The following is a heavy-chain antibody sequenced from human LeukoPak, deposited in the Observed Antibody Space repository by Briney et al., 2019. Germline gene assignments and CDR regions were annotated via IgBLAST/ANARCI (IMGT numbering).Heavy chain of an antibody. Sequence: GASVKVPCKASGYTLTSYDINWVRQATGQGLEWMGWMNPNSGNTGYAQKFQGRVTMTRNTSISTAYMELSSLRSEDTAVYYCARGGGDCSSTSCYEDYGMDVWGQGTTVTVSS. V-gene: IGHV1-8*01. J-gene: IGHJ6*02. CDR1: GYTLTSYD. CDR2: MNPNSGNT. D-gene: IGHD2-2*01. CDR3: ARGGGDCSSTSCYEDYGMDV.